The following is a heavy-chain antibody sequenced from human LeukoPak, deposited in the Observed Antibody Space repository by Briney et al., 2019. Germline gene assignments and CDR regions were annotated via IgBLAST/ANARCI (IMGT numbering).Heavy chain of an antibody. V-gene: IGHV4-30-4*01. CDR1: GGSISSGDYY. D-gene: IGHD2-2*01. Sequence: KSSETLSLTCTVSGGSISSGDYYWSWIRQPPGKGLEWIGYIHYSGSTYYNPSLKSRVTISVDTSKNQFSLKLSSVTAADTAVYYCARDGVVVPASYAFDIWGQGTMVTVSS. J-gene: IGHJ3*02. CDR2: IHYSGST. CDR3: ARDGVVVPASYAFDI.